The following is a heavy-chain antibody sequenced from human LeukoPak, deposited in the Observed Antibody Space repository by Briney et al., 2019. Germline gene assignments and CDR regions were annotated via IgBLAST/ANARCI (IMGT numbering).Heavy chain of an antibody. CDR1: GYSISSGYY. J-gene: IGHJ3*02. Sequence: KPSETLSLTCTVSGYSISSGYYWGWIRQPPGKGLEWIGSIYHSGSTYYNPSLKSRVTMSVETSKKQFSLKLSSVTAADTAVYYCAREGSAFDIWGQGTMVSVSS. V-gene: IGHV4-38-2*02. CDR2: IYHSGST. CDR3: AREGSAFDI.